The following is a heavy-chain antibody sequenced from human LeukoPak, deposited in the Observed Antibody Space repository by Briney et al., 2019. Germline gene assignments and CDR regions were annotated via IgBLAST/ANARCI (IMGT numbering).Heavy chain of an antibody. CDR1: GFTFSSYA. D-gene: IGHD4-17*01. V-gene: IGHV3-23*01. CDR2: ITSSGGST. Sequence: SGGSLRLSCAASGFTFSSYAMSWVRQAPGKGLEWVSAITSSGGSTYYADSVKGRFTISRDNSKNTLYMQMSSLRADDTAVYYCARGSHGDHGYWGQGTLVTVSS. CDR3: ARGSHGDHGY. J-gene: IGHJ4*02.